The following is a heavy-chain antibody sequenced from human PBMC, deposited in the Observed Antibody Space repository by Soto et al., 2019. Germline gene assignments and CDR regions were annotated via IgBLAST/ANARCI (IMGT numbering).Heavy chain of an antibody. CDR2: ISYDGSNK. Sequence: QVQLVESGGGVVQPGRSLRLSCAASGFTFSSYAMHWVRQAPGKGLEWVAVISYDGSNKYYADSVKGRFTISRDNSKNTQYLQMNSLRAEDTAVYYCARDRGIDCSSTSCYTEGYYFDYWGQGTLVTVSS. V-gene: IGHV3-30-3*01. CDR3: ARDRGIDCSSTSCYTEGYYFDY. J-gene: IGHJ4*02. D-gene: IGHD2-2*02. CDR1: GFTFSSYA.